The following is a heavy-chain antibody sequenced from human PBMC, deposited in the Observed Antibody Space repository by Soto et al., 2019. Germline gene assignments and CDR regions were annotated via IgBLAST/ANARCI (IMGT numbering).Heavy chain of an antibody. Sequence: HPGGSLRLSCAASGFTFSSYAMSWVRQAPGKGLEWVSAISGSGGSTYYADSVKGRFTISRDNSKNTLYLQMNSLRAEDTAVYYCAKDRASIAPYYYGMDVWGQGTTVTVAS. CDR3: AKDRASIAPYYYGMDV. V-gene: IGHV3-23*01. CDR1: GFTFSSYA. CDR2: ISGSGGST. D-gene: IGHD6-6*01. J-gene: IGHJ6*01.